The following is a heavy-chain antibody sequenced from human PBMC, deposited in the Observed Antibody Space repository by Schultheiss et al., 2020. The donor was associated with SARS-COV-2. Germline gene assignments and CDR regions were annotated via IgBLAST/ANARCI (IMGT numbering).Heavy chain of an antibody. V-gene: IGHV3-9*01. Sequence: GGSLRLSCAASGFTFDDYAMHWVRQAPGKGLEWVSGISWNSGSIGYADSVKGRFTISRDNAKNALYLQMNSLRVDDTAVYYCVRGGLEPFDYWGQGTLVTVSS. CDR1: GFTFDDYA. CDR3: VRGGLEPFDY. J-gene: IGHJ4*02. CDR2: ISWNSGSI. D-gene: IGHD1-1*01.